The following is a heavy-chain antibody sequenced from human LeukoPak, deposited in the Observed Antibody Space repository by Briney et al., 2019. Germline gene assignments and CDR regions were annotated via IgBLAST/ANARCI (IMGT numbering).Heavy chain of an antibody. CDR2: INPNSGGT. CDR1: GYTFTGYY. Sequence: ASVKVSCKASGYTFTGYYMHWVRQAPGQGLEWMGWINPNSGGTNYAQKFQGRVTMTRDTSISTAYMELSRLRSDDTAVYYCARGAYGSGWNWYFDLWDRGTLVTVSS. V-gene: IGHV1-2*02. D-gene: IGHD6-19*01. CDR3: ARGAYGSGWNWYFDL. J-gene: IGHJ2*01.